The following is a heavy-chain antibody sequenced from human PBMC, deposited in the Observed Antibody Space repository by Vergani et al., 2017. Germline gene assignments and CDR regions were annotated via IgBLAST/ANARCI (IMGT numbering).Heavy chain of an antibody. J-gene: IGHJ3*02. V-gene: IGHV3-23*04. D-gene: IGHD6-13*01. CDR2: ISGSGGST. CDR1: GFTFSDYY. CDR3: AXERGSSWHFSSRVRRGDAFDI. Sequence: VQLVESGGGLVKPGGSLRLSCAASGFTFSDYYMSWVRQAPGKGLEWVSAISGSGGSTYYADSVKGRFTISRDNSKNTLYLQMNSLRAEDTAVYYCAXERGSSWHFSSRVRRGDAFDIWGQGTMVTVSS.